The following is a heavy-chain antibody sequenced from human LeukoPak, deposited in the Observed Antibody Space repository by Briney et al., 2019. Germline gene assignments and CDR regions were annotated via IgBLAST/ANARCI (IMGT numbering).Heavy chain of an antibody. J-gene: IGHJ4*02. D-gene: IGHD3-22*01. CDR2: IIPNLGTT. V-gene: IGHV1-69*04. CDR3: ATTNDGGGYQWGDFFDF. Sequence: SVKVSCKASGGTSNSHAISWVRQAPGQGLEWMGRIIPNLGTTNRAQNFQDRVTLTADKSTNTAYMELTSLTPDDTAVYYCATTNDGGGYQWGDFFDFWGQGTLVTVS. CDR1: GGTSNSHA.